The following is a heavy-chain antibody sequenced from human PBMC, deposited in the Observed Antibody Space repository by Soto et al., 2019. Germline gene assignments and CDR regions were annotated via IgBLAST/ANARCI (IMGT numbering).Heavy chain of an antibody. V-gene: IGHV4-59*01. CDR1: CGSISGYF. J-gene: IGHJ4*02. Sequence: SETLSLTCTVSCGSISGYFWNWIRQPPGKGLEWIGYMSYTGNTNYNPSLTSRVSISVDTSKNQFSPNLNSVTAADTAVYYCARADTTIVPLAQWGQGTLVTVSS. D-gene: IGHD3-10*01. CDR3: ARADTTIVPLAQ. CDR2: MSYTGNT.